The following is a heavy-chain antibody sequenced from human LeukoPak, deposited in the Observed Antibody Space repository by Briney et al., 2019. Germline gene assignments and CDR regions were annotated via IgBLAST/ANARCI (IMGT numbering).Heavy chain of an antibody. J-gene: IGHJ4*02. CDR2: ISSSSSYI. D-gene: IGHD2-15*01. CDR1: GFTFSSYS. V-gene: IGHV3-21*01. Sequence: NAGGSLRLSCAASGFTFSSYSMNWVRQAPGKGLEWVSSISSSSSYIYYADSVKGRFTISRDNPKPPLYLQTNRLRAEDTAVYDCARGSGGSCYRYWGQGTLVTVSS. CDR3: ARGSGGSCYRY.